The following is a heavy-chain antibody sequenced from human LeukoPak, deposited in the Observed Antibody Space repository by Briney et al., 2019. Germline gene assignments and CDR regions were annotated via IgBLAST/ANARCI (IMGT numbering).Heavy chain of an antibody. D-gene: IGHD1-26*01. CDR1: GITFSSYW. J-gene: IGHJ4*02. V-gene: IGHV3-21*01. Sequence: KSGGSLRLSCAASGITFSSYWMHWVRQAPGKGLVWVSSISSSSSYIYYADSVKGRFTISRDNAKNSLYLQMNSLRAEDTAVYYCARDLSGSGSYASGYWGQGTLVTVSS. CDR2: ISSSSSYI. CDR3: ARDLSGSGSYASGY.